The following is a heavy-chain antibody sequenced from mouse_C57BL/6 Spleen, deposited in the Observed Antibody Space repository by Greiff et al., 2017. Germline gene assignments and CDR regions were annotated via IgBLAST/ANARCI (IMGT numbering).Heavy chain of an antibody. CDR3: AIRGSPNYCNYWYFDV. CDR1: GYAFSSYW. Sequence: QVQLQQSGAELVKPGASVKISCKASGYAFSSYWMNWVKQRPGKGLEWIGQIYPGDGDTNYNGKFKGKATLTADKSSSTAYMQLSSLPSEDDAVSFCAIRGSPNYCNYWYFDVWGTGTTVTVSS. J-gene: IGHJ1*03. V-gene: IGHV1-80*01. CDR2: IYPGDGDT. D-gene: IGHD2-1*01.